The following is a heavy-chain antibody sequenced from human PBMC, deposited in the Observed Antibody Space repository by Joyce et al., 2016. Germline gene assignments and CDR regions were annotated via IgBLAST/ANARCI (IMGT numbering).Heavy chain of an antibody. Sequence: EVQLVESGGGLVKPGGSLRLSCAASGFTFSSSSMSWSRQAPGKGLEWVAAINGNSYFIFHADSVKGRFTVSRDNAKNTLYLQMNSLRVEDTAVFYCVRCGKDYSYSMDVWGQGTTVTVSS. CDR2: INGNSYFI. V-gene: IGHV3-21*01. J-gene: IGHJ6*03. CDR1: GFTFSSSS. CDR3: VRCGKDYSYSMDV.